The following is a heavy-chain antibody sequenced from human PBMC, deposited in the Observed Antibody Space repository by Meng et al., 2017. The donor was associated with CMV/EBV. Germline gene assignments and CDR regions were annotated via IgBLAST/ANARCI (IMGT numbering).Heavy chain of an antibody. CDR1: GYTFTSYG. D-gene: IGHD6-13*01. CDR2: ISAYNGNT. V-gene: IGHV1-18*01. CDR3: ARLPHSSSGYYYYGMDV. Sequence: ASVKVSCKASGYTFTSYGISWVRQAPGQGLEWMGWISAYNGNTNYAQKLQGRVTMTTDTSMSTAYMELRSLRSDDTAVYYCARLPHSSSGYYYYGMDVWGQGTTVTVSS. J-gene: IGHJ6*02.